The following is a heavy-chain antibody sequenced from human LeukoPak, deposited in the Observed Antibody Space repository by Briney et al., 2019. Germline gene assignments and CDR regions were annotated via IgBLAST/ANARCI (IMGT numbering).Heavy chain of an antibody. CDR1: GYTFTGYY. Sequence: ASVKVSCKASGYTFTGYYMHWVRQAPGQGLEWMGWINPNSGGTNYAQKFQGRVTMTRDTSISTAYMELSRLRSDDTAVYYCARSYCSSTSCYRALDYWGQGTLVTVSS. D-gene: IGHD2-2*01. V-gene: IGHV1-2*02. CDR3: ARSYCSSTSCYRALDY. CDR2: INPNSGGT. J-gene: IGHJ4*02.